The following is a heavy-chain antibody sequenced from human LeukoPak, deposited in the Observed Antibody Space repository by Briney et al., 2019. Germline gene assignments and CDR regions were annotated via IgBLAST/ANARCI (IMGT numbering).Heavy chain of an antibody. J-gene: IGHJ5*02. CDR1: GFTFSSYE. D-gene: IGHD3-10*01. CDR2: ISSSSSTI. Sequence: GGTLRLSCAASGFTFSSYEMNWVRQAPGKGLEWVSYISSSSSTIYYADSVKGRFTISRDNAKNSLYLQMNSLRAEDTAVYYCARELQRVTMVRGVIYNWFDPWGQGTLVTVSS. CDR3: ARELQRVTMVRGVIYNWFDP. V-gene: IGHV3-48*01.